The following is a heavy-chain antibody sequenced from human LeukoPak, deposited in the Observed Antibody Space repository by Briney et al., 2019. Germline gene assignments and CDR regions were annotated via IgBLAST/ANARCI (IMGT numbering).Heavy chain of an antibody. J-gene: IGHJ3*02. D-gene: IGHD3-3*01. V-gene: IGHV4-34*01. CDR1: GGSFSGYY. CDR2: INHSGST. Sequence: PSETLSLTCAVYGGSFSGYYWSWIRQPPGKGLEWIGEINHSGSTNYNPSLKSRVTISVDTSKNQFSLKLSSVTAADTAVYYCARDQYDFWASGAFDIWGQGTMVTVSS. CDR3: ARDQYDFWASGAFDI.